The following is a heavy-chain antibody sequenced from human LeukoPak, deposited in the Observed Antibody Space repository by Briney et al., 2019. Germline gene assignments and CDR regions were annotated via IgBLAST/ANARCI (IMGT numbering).Heavy chain of an antibody. CDR1: GGSISSYY. J-gene: IGHJ5*02. CDR3: ARDRHGSGSAHSFDP. D-gene: IGHD3-10*01. Sequence: PSETLSLTCTVSGGSISSYYWSWIRQPPGKGLEWIEYIYYSGSTNYNPSLKSRVTISVDTSKNQFSLKLSSVTAADTAVYYCARDRHGSGSAHSFDPWGQGTLVTVSS. CDR2: IYYSGST. V-gene: IGHV4-59*01.